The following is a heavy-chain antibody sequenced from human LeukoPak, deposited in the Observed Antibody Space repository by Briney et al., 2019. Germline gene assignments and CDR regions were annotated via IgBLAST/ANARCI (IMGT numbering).Heavy chain of an antibody. D-gene: IGHD4-17*01. CDR1: GFTFDDYA. V-gene: IGHV3-9*01. Sequence: PGGSLRLSCAASGFTFDDYAMHWVRQAPGKGLEWVSGISWNSGSIGYADSVKGRFTISRDNAKNSLYLQMNSLRAEDTALYYCAKVAVTTDYYYYGMDVWGQGTTVTVSS. CDR2: ISWNSGSI. J-gene: IGHJ6*02. CDR3: AKVAVTTDYYYYGMDV.